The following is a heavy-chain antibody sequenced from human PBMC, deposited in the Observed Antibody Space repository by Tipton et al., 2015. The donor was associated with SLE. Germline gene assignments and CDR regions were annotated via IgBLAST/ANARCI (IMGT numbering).Heavy chain of an antibody. CDR3: ARDRGRI. V-gene: IGHV3-30*04. J-gene: IGHJ4*02. Sequence: SLRLSCAASGFTFSSYDMHWVRQAPGKGLEWVAVISYDGSNKYYADSVKGRFTISRDNSKNTLFLQMNSLRAEDTAVYYCARDRGRIWGQGTLVTVSS. CDR1: GFTFSSYD. D-gene: IGHD3-10*01. CDR2: ISYDGSNK.